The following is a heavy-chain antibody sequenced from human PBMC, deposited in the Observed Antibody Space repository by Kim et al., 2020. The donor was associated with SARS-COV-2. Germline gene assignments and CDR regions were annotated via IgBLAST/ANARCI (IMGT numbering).Heavy chain of an antibody. J-gene: IGHJ4*02. V-gene: IGHV3-23*01. CDR3: IKGGGGWNWDD. CDR1: GFTFFGHA. D-gene: IGHD1-7*01. CDR2: IDGSDGTT. Sequence: GGSLRLSCTTSGFTFFGHAMSWVRQAPGKGLEWVSSIDGSDGTTYYVDSVKGRFSISRDDSRNTLYLQMSDLRADDTAAYYGIKGGGGWNWDDWGQGT.